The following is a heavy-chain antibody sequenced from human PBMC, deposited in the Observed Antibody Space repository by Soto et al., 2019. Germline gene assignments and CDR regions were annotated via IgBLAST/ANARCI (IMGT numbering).Heavy chain of an antibody. CDR1: GGSISSHY. V-gene: IGHV4-59*11. D-gene: IGHD3-10*01. CDR3: ARGSYPLDY. CDR2: IYYSGST. Sequence: PSETLSLTCTVSGGSISSHYWSWIRQAPGKGLEWIGYIYYSGSTNYNPSLKSRVSISVDTSKNQFSLKLSSLTAADTAVYYCARGSYPLDYWGQGTLVTVSS. J-gene: IGHJ4*02.